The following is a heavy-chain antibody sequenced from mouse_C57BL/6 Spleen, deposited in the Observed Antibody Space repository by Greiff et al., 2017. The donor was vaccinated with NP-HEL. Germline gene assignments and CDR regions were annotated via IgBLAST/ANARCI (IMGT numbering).Heavy chain of an antibody. CDR3: ARGVYDYLYWYFDV. CDR2: ISYDGSN. V-gene: IGHV3-6*01. D-gene: IGHD2-4*01. CDR1: GYSITSGYY. Sequence: EVQLVESGPGLVKPSQSLSLTCSVTGYSITSGYYWNWIRQFPGNKLEWMGYISYDGSNNYNPSLKNRISITRDTSKNQFFLKLNSVTTEDTATYYCARGVYDYLYWYFDVWGTGTTVTVSS. J-gene: IGHJ1*03.